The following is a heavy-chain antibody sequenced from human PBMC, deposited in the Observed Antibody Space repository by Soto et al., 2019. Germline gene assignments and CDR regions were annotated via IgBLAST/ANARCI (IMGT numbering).Heavy chain of an antibody. Sequence: QVQLVQSGAEVKKPGASVKVSCKASGYIFTNYGITWVRQAPGQGLEWVGWISAYNGNTNHAQKLQVRVTMTTDTPTSTAHMELWSLESDDTAVYYCARDSPATVTTNRPRDPGGQGSLVTVTS. J-gene: IGHJ5*02. CDR3: ARDSPATVTTNRPRDP. CDR2: ISAYNGNT. D-gene: IGHD4-17*01. V-gene: IGHV1-18*01. CDR1: GYIFTNYG.